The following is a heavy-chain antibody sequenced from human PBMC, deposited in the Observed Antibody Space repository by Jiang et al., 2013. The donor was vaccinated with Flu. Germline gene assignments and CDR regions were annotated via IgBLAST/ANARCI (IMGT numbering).Heavy chain of an antibody. J-gene: IGHJ4*02. CDR3: ARRWPGSHFDY. V-gene: IGHV3-23*01. Sequence: RLSCAASGFTFSSYAMSWVRQAPGKGLEWVSSISTSGGSTFYADSVKGRFTISRDNSKNTLYLQMNSLRAEDTAVYYCARRWPGSHFDYWGQGTLVTVSS. D-gene: IGHD3/OR15-3a*01. CDR1: GFTFSSYA. CDR2: ISTSGGST.